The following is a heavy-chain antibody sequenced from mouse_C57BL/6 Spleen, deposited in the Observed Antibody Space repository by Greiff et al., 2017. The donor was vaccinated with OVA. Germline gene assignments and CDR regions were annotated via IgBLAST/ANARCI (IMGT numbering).Heavy chain of an antibody. D-gene: IGHD1-1*01. V-gene: IGHV1-61*01. CDR3: ARLPYYYGSSHFDY. J-gene: IGHJ2*01. Sequence: QVQLQQPGAELVRPGSSVKLSCKASGYTFTSYWMDWVKQRPGQGLEWIGNIYPSDSETHYNQKFKDKATLTVDKSSSTAYMQLSSLTSEDSVVYYCARLPYYYGSSHFDYWGQGTTLTVSS. CDR1: GYTFTSYW. CDR2: IYPSDSET.